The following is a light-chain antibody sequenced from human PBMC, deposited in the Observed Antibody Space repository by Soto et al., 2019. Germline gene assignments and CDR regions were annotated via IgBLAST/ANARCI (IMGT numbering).Light chain of an antibody. Sequence: AIRMTQSPSSFSASTGDRVTITCRASQGISSYLAWYQQKPGKAPKLLIYAASTLQSGVPSRFSGSGSGTEFTLTTSCLQAEDFATYYCQQYYSYSYTFGQGTKLEIK. V-gene: IGKV1-8*01. CDR3: QQYYSYSYT. CDR1: QGISSY. J-gene: IGKJ2*01. CDR2: AAS.